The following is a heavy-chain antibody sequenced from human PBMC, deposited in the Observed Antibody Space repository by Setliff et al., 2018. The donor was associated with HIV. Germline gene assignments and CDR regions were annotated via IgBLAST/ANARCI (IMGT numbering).Heavy chain of an antibody. CDR3: ARVKYYYESFGRYYFDS. Sequence: SETLSLTCSLSGDSISSSHYYWGWIRQPPGKGLEWIGIVYYSGTPYYNGSLKSRVTISVGTSKKSFSLKMTSVTAADTAVYYCARVKYYYESFGRYYFDSWGQGSLVTVSS. D-gene: IGHD3-22*01. CDR1: GDSISSSHYY. CDR2: VYYSGTP. J-gene: IGHJ4*02. V-gene: IGHV4-39*02.